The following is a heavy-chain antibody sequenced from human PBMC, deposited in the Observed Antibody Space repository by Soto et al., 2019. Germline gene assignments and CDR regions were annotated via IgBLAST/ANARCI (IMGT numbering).Heavy chain of an antibody. V-gene: IGHV2-5*02. D-gene: IGHD2-21*02. J-gene: IGHJ6*02. CDR3: IQSRCGGDCLQSYASHYYYGMDV. CDR2: IYWDDDK. Sequence: QITLKESGPTLVKPTQTLTLTCIFSGFSLSTSGVGVGWIRQPPGKALEWLALIYWDDDKRYSPSLRSRLTINKDTSKNQVVLTMTNMDPVDTATYHCIQSRCGGDCLQSYASHYYYGMDVWGQGTTVTVSS. CDR1: GFSLSTSGVG.